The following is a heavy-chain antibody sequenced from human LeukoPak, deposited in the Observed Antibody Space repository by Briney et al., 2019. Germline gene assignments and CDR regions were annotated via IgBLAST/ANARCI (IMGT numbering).Heavy chain of an antibody. CDR2: INPNSGGT. J-gene: IGHJ4*02. CDR1: GYTFTGYY. Sequence: ASVKVSCKASGYTFTGYYMHWVRRAPGQGLEWMGWINPNSGGTNYAQKFQGRVTMTRDTSISTAYMELSRLRSDDTAVYYCARSGYYDILTGYWYWGQGTLVTVSS. CDR3: ARSGYYDILTGYWY. D-gene: IGHD3-9*01. V-gene: IGHV1-2*02.